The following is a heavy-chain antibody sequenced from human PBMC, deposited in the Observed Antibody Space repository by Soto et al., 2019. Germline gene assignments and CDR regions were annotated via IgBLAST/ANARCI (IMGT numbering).Heavy chain of an antibody. J-gene: IGHJ4*02. CDR3: ARRSLYGDSEPFAY. V-gene: IGHV1-18*01. CDR2: ISAYNGNT. CDR1: GYSFTSYG. Sequence: ASVKVSCKACGYSFTSYGISWVRQAPGQGLEWMGWISAYNGNTKYAQKLQGRVTMTTDTSTSTAYMELRSLRSDDTAVYYCARRSLYGDSEPFAYWGQGTLVTVSS. D-gene: IGHD4-17*01.